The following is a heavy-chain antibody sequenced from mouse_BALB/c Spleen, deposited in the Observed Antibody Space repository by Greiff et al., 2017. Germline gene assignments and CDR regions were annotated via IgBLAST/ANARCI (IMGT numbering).Heavy chain of an antibody. CDR2: ISSGGST. D-gene: IGHD1-1*01. Sequence: EVHLVESGGGLVKPGGSLKLSCAASGFTFSSYAMSWVRQTPEKRLEWVASISSGGSTYYPDSVKGRFTISRDNARNILYLQMSSLRSEDTAMYYCARGRYYGSRYWYFDVWGAGTTVTVSS. CDR3: ARGRYYGSRYWYFDV. J-gene: IGHJ1*01. V-gene: IGHV5-6-5*01. CDR1: GFTFSSYA.